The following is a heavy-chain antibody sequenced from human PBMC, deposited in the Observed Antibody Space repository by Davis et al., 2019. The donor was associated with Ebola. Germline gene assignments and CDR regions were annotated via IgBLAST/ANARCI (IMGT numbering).Heavy chain of an antibody. CDR1: GDRVSSNSAA. Sequence: HSQTLSLTCAISGDRVSSNSAAWNWIRPSPSRGLEWLGRTYYRSKWCNDYAVSVRSRITINPDTSKNHFSLQLSSVTPEDTAVYYCARGGVAGHFDYWGQGTLVTVSS. D-gene: IGHD6-19*01. J-gene: IGHJ4*02. V-gene: IGHV6-1*01. CDR2: TYYRSKWCN. CDR3: ARGGVAGHFDY.